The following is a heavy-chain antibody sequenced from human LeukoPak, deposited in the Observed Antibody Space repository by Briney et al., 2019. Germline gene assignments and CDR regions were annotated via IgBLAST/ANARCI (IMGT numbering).Heavy chain of an antibody. CDR2: THPSGNT. Sequence: SETLSLTWTVSGASNNSYYWSWIRQPPGKGLEWIGYTHPSGNTNYSPSLKSRVTISMDTSTNQFSLKLKSVTAADTAVYFCARKAPKKSWFDPWGQGTLVTVSS. CDR3: ARKAPKKSWFDP. CDR1: GASNNSYY. J-gene: IGHJ5*02. V-gene: IGHV4-4*09.